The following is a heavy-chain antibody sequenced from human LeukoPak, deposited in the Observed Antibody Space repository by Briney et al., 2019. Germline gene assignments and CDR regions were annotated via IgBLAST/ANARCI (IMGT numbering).Heavy chain of an antibody. CDR2: IDGSGNT. D-gene: IGHD6-19*01. CDR1: GASISSYY. J-gene: IGHJ4*02. V-gene: IGHV4-4*07. CDR3: ARDGGSGWFDY. Sequence: SETLSLTCTVSGASISSYYWSWIRQPAGKGLEWIGRIDGSGNTNYNPSLKSRISASVDTSKNQVSLKLSYVTAADTAVYYCARDGGSGWFDYWGQGTLVTVSS.